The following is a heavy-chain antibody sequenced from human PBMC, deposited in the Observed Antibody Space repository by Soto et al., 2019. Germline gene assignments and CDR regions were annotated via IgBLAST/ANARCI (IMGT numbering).Heavy chain of an antibody. CDR1: GFSLSTSGVG. D-gene: IGHD5-12*01. CDR2: TYWNDDK. CDR3: AHYGGYDYESSYYYGMDV. J-gene: IGHJ6*02. V-gene: IGHV2-5*01. Sequence: SGPTLVNPAQTLTLTCTFSGFSLSTSGVGVGWIRQPPGKALEWLALTYWNDDKRYSPSLKSRLTITKDTSKNQVVLTMTNMDPVDTATYYCAHYGGYDYESSYYYGMDVWGQGTTVTVSS.